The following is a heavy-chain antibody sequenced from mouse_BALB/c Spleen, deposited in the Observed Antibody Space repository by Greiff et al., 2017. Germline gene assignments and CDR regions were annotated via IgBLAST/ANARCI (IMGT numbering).Heavy chain of an antibody. V-gene: IGHV7-3*02. CDR2: IRNKANGYTT. Sequence: EVKLQESGGGLVQPGGSLRLSCATSGFTFTDYYMSWVRQPPGKALEWLGFIRNKANGYTTEYSASVKGRFTISRDNSQSILYLQMNTLRAEDSATYYCARDIGFAYWGQGTLVTVSA. J-gene: IGHJ3*01. CDR1: GFTFTDYY. CDR3: ARDIGFAY.